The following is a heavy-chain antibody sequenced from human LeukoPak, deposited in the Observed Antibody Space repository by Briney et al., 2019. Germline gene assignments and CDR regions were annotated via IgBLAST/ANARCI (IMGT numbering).Heavy chain of an antibody. Sequence: PGGSLRLSCAASGFIVRKNYMSWVRQAPGKGLEWVSVISPAGDTYYGDSVKGRFTISRDNSKNTLNLQMNSLRAEDAAVYYCTRGPSSAAFDYWGQGTLVTVSS. V-gene: IGHV3-53*01. CDR1: GFIVRKNY. D-gene: IGHD6-13*01. J-gene: IGHJ4*02. CDR2: ISPAGDT. CDR3: TRGPSSAAFDY.